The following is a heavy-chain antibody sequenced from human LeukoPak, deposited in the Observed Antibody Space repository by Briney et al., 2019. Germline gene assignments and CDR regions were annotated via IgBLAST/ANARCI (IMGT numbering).Heavy chain of an antibody. J-gene: IGHJ4*02. CDR2: IIPIFGTA. Sequence: ASVKVSCKASGGTFSSYAISWVRQAPGQGLEWMGGIIPIFGTANYAQKFQGRVTITADKSTSTAYMELSSLRSEDTAVYYCARDLSHRYNYDSRGYYILFDHWGQGTLVTVSS. CDR3: ARDLSHRYNYDSRGYYILFDH. V-gene: IGHV1-69*06. CDR1: GGTFSSYA. D-gene: IGHD3-22*01.